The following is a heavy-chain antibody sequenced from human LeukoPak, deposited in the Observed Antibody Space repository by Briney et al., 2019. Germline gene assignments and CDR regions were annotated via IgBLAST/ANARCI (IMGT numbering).Heavy chain of an antibody. J-gene: IGHJ4*02. Sequence: ASVKVSCKASGYTFTDYYMHWVRQAPGQGFEWMGWINPNGGDTNYAQKFQGRVTMTRDTSISTAHMEVSRLRSDDTAMYYCARANFLYCSSSTCLFDYWGQGTLVTVSS. D-gene: IGHD2-2*01. CDR2: INPNGGDT. V-gene: IGHV1-2*02. CDR1: GYTFTDYY. CDR3: ARANFLYCSSSTCLFDY.